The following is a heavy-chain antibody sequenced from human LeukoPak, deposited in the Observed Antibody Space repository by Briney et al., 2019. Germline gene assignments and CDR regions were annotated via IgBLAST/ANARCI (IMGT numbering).Heavy chain of an antibody. CDR2: TSGSGHNT. D-gene: IGHD4-17*01. CDR3: AKDPNGDYVGAFDM. Sequence: PGGSLRLSCAASGFTFANYAITWLCQAPGKGLEWVSSTSGSGHNTYYADSVQGRFTISRDNSKNTLFLQMNSLRADDTAVYHCAKDPNGDYVGAFDMWGQGTMVTVSS. CDR1: GFTFANYA. J-gene: IGHJ3*02. V-gene: IGHV3-23*01.